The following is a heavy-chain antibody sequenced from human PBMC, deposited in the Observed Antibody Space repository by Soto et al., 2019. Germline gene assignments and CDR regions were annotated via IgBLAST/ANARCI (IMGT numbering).Heavy chain of an antibody. V-gene: IGHV4-59*01. D-gene: IGHD6-19*01. Sequence: SETLSLTCTVSGGSISSYYWSWIRQPPGKGLEWIGYFYYSGSTNYNPSLKSRVAISVDTSKNQFSLKLSSVTAADTAVYYCARGGWKLFDYWGQGTLVTVSS. CDR3: ARGGWKLFDY. CDR1: GGSISSYY. CDR2: FYYSGST. J-gene: IGHJ4*02.